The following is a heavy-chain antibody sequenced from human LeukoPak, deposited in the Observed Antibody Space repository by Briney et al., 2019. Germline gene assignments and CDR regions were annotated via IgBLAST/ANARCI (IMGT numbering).Heavy chain of an antibody. CDR3: ATYRQVLLPFES. CDR2: IFPSGGEI. V-gene: IGHV3-23*01. J-gene: IGHJ4*02. Sequence: QPGGSLRLSCAASGFTFSTFAMIWVRQPPGKGLGWVSSIFPSGGEIHYADSVRGRFTISRDNSKSTLSLQMNSLRAEDTAIYYCATYRQVLLPFESWGQGTLVTVSS. CDR1: GFTFSTFA. D-gene: IGHD2-8*02.